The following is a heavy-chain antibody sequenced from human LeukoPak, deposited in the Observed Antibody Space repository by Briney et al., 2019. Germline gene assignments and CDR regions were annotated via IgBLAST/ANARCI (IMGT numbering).Heavy chain of an antibody. CDR2: IFSGGTT. V-gene: IGHV3-53*01. D-gene: IGHD1-26*01. CDR1: GFTVSTNY. J-gene: IGHJ3*01. Sequence: GGSLRLSCAASGFTVSTNYINWVCQAPGKGLEWVSTIFSGGTTYYADSVKGRFTFSRDISKNTLYLQMNSLRAEDTAVYYCASRSGGTYVQDAFDVWGQGTMVTVSS. CDR3: ASRSGGTYVQDAFDV.